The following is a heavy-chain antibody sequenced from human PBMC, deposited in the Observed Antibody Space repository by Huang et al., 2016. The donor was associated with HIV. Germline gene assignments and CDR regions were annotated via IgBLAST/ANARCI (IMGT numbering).Heavy chain of an antibody. CDR3: GGSSGYWSFDY. CDR2: ISTNNGDP. D-gene: IGHD3-22*01. J-gene: IGHJ4*02. V-gene: IGHV1-18*04. Sequence: QVQLVQSGGEVKKPGASVKVSCKASDYTFTSYGISWVRQAPGQGLEWMGWISTNNGDPNYAQKFQGRVTMTTDTSTSTAFMELRSLRSDDTAVYYCGGSSGYWSFDYWGQGTLVTVSS. CDR1: DYTFTSYG.